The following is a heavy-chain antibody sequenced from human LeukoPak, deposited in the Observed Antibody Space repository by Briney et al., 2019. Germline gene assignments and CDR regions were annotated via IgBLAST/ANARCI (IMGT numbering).Heavy chain of an antibody. Sequence: ASVKVSCKASGYTFTGYYMHWVRQAPGQGLEWMGWINPNSGGTNYAQKFQGRVTMTRDTSISTPYMALTRLRSDDTAVYYCARAMVYTHWFDPWGQGTLVTVSS. D-gene: IGHD2-8*01. CDR1: GYTFTGYY. J-gene: IGHJ5*02. CDR2: INPNSGGT. CDR3: ARAMVYTHWFDP. V-gene: IGHV1-2*02.